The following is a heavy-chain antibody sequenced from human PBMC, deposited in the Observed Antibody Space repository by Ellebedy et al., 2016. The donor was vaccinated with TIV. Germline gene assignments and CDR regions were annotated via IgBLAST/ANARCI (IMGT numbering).Heavy chain of an antibody. D-gene: IGHD3-16*01. Sequence: AASVKVSCKVSGYIITDNYIHWVRQAPGQGLEWMGWINPNSGATKYTQKFQGRVTLTRDPSISTAYMELSGLTSDDTAVYYCARSDPLRCSWGSKDYWGQGTLVTVSS. CDR2: INPNSGAT. J-gene: IGHJ4*01. V-gene: IGHV1-2*02. CDR3: ARSDPLRCSWGSKDY. CDR1: GYIITDNY.